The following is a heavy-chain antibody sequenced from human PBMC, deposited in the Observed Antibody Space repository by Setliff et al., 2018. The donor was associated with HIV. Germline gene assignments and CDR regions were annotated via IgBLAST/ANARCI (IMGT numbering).Heavy chain of an antibody. CDR1: AGSFTSSNYY. CDR3: AREGQEEWLAPSMYNWFDP. D-gene: IGHD6-19*01. J-gene: IGHJ5*02. V-gene: IGHV4-39*07. Sequence: PSETLSLTCNVSAGSFTSSNYYWSWIRQPPGKGLEWVGEINHSGSTNFNPSLKSRVTISVDTSKNQFSLKLSSVTAADTAVYYCAREGQEEWLAPSMYNWFDPWGQGTLVTVSS. CDR2: INHSGST.